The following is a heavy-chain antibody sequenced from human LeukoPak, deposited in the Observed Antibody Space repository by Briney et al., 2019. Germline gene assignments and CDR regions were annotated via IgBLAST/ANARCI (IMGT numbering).Heavy chain of an antibody. Sequence: PGGSLRLSCAASGFTFNSYAMSWVRQAPGKGLEWVSSIGPGGQSTYYSDSVKGRFTISRDNSKNTLYLQMNSLRAEDTAVYYCAKYCGGDCYGMDVWGQGTTVTVSS. CDR3: AKYCGGDCYGMDV. CDR2: IGPGGQST. J-gene: IGHJ6*02. D-gene: IGHD2-21*01. CDR1: GFTFNSYA. V-gene: IGHV3-23*01.